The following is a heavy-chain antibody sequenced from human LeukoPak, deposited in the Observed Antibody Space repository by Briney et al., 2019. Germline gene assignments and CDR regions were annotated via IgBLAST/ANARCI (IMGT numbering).Heavy chain of an antibody. CDR2: IYYSGST. D-gene: IGHD2-15*01. CDR1: GGSISSYY. J-gene: IGHJ5*02. V-gene: IGHV4-59*01. Sequence: PSETLSLTCTVSGGSISSYYWSWIRQPPGKGLERIGYIYYSGSTNYNPSLKSRVTISVDTSKNQFSLKLSSVTAADTAVYYCARVVVTATPSTVKFDPWGQGTLVTVSS. CDR3: ARVVVTATPSTVKFDP.